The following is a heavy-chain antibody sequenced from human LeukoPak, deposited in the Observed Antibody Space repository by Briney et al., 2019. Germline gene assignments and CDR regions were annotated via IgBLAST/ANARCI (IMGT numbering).Heavy chain of an antibody. CDR3: ARSKLELGYYYYYMDV. CDR2: IKQDGSEK. J-gene: IGHJ6*03. Sequence: GGSLRLSCAASGFTFSSYWMSWVRQAPGKGLEWVSNIKQDGSEKYYVDSVKGRFTISRDNAKNSLHLQMNSLRAEDTAVYYCARSKLELGYYYYYMDVWGKGTTITVSS. CDR1: GFTFSSYW. D-gene: IGHD1-7*01. V-gene: IGHV3-7*01.